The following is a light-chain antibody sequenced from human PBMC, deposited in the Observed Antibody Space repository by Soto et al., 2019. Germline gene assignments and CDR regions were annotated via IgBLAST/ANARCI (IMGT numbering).Light chain of an antibody. CDR1: SSNIGSNS. CDR3: AAWDDSLNGVV. Sequence: QLVLTQPPSASGTPGQRVTISCSGSSSNIGSNSVNWYQQLPGTAPKLLIYRSNQRPSGVPDRFSGSKSGTSASLAISGLQSEDEADYYCAAWDDSLNGVVFGGGTKLTVL. J-gene: IGLJ2*01. V-gene: IGLV1-44*01. CDR2: RSN.